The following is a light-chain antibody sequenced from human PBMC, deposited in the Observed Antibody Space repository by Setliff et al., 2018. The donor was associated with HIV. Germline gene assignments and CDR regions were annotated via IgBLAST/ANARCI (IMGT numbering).Light chain of an antibody. CDR1: SSNIGSNT. V-gene: IGLV1-44*01. J-gene: IGLJ2*01. CDR3: AAWDDSLSVI. CDR2: SNN. Sequence: QSVLTQPPSASGTPGQRVTISCSGSSSNIGSNTVDWYQQLPGTAPKLLIYSNNQRPSGVPDRFSGSKAGTSASLVISGLQSEDEADYYCAAWDDSLSVIFGGGTK.